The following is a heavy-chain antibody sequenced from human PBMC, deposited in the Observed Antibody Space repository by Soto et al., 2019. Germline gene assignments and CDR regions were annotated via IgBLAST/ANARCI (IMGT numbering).Heavy chain of an antibody. CDR2: IYYSGST. CDR3: AAGYYYGSGTPQGYYYYMDV. CDR1: GGSISSYY. J-gene: IGHJ6*03. V-gene: IGHV4-59*01. D-gene: IGHD3-10*01. Sequence: SETLSLTCTVSGGSISSYYWSWIRQPPGKGLEWIGYIYYSGSTNYNPSLKSRVTISVDTSKNQFSLKLSSVTAADTAVYYCAAGYYYGSGTPQGYYYYMDVWGKGTTVTVSS.